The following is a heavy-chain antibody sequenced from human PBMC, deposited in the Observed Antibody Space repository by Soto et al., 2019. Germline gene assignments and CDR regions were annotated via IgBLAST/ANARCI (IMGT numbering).Heavy chain of an antibody. J-gene: IGHJ6*02. Sequence: ASVKVSCKASGYTFTSYGISWVRQAPGQGLEWMGWISAYNGNTNYAQKLQGRVTMTTDTSTSTAYMELRSLGSDDTAVYYCAKANYPYYDSWSGYYSGHHYYGIDVWGQGTTVTVS. CDR1: GYTFTSYG. V-gene: IGHV1-18*01. CDR2: ISAYNGNT. CDR3: AKANYPYYDSWSGYYSGHHYYGIDV. D-gene: IGHD3-3*01.